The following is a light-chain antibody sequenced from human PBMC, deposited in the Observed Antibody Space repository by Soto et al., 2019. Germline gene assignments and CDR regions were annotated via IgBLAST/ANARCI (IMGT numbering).Light chain of an antibody. CDR2: DVR. CDR3: SSYTRSSTYV. CDR1: SSDVGGYNY. J-gene: IGLJ1*01. V-gene: IGLV2-14*01. Sequence: QSALTQPASVSGSPGQSITISCTGTSSDVGGYNYVSWYQQHPGKAPKLMIYDVRNRPSGVSNRFSGSKSGNTASLTISGLQAEDEADYYCSSYTRSSTYVFGTGTKLTVL.